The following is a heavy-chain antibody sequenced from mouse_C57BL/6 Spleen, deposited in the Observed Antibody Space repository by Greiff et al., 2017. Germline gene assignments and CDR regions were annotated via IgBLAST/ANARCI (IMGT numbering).Heavy chain of an antibody. CDR3: ATGDYSNLGRFAY. V-gene: IGHV1-59*01. J-gene: IGHJ3*01. D-gene: IGHD2-5*01. CDR1: GYTFTSYW. Sequence: QVQLQQSGAELVRPGTSVKLSCKASGYTFTSYWMHWVKQRPGQGLEWIGVIDPSDSYTNYNQKFKGKATLTVDTSSSTAYMQLSSLTSEDSAVYYCATGDYSNLGRFAYWGQGTLVTVSA. CDR2: IDPSDSYT.